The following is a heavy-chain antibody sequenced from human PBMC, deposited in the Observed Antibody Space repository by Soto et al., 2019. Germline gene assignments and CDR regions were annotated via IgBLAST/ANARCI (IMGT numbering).Heavy chain of an antibody. V-gene: IGHV1-69*13. CDR3: ARESMLYFDI. CDR2: IIPIFGTA. D-gene: IGHD2-8*01. J-gene: IGHJ3*02. Sequence: GATVKVSCKASGGTFSSYGISWVRQAPGQGLEWMGGIIPIFGTANYAQKFQGRVTITADESTSTAYMELSSLRSEDTAVYYCARESMLYFDIWGQATMVTVSS. CDR1: GGTFSSYG.